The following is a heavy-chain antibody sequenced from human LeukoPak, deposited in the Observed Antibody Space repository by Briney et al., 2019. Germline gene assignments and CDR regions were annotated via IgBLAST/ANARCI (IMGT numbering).Heavy chain of an antibody. D-gene: IGHD5-12*01. Sequence: TGGSLRLSCAASGFTFSTYGMNWVRQAPGKGLEWVAIIWYDGNNKYYADSVKGRFTISRDNAKNSLYLQMNSLRAEDTAVYYCARASGYEDAFDIWGQGTMVTVSS. CDR2: IWYDGNNK. CDR3: ARASGYEDAFDI. CDR1: GFTFSTYG. V-gene: IGHV3-33*03. J-gene: IGHJ3*02.